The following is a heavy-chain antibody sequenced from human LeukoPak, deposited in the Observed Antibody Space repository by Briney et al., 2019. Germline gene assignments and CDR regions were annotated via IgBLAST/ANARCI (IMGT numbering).Heavy chain of an antibody. CDR3: AIGDYGSVIRYFDY. J-gene: IGHJ4*02. V-gene: IGHV1-69*05. Sequence: ASVKVSRKASGGTFSSYAISWVRQAPGQGLEWMGGIIPIFGTANYAQKFQGRVTITTDESTSTAYMELSSLRSEDTAVYYCAIGDYGSVIRYFDYWGQGTLVTVSS. D-gene: IGHD4-17*01. CDR2: IIPIFGTA. CDR1: GGTFSSYA.